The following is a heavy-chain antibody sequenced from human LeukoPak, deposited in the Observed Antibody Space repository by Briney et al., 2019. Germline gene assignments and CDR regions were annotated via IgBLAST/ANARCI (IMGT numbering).Heavy chain of an antibody. V-gene: IGHV4-59*08. CDR2: IYYTGTT. CDR1: GGSISGTYY. CDR3: ARRWVYDKRAFDA. D-gene: IGHD3-16*01. J-gene: IGHJ3*01. Sequence: SETLSLTCTVSGGSISGTYYWSWLRQPPGKGLEWIGYIYYTGTTDSNPSLKSRVTISLDTSKNQFSLNLSSVTAADTAVYYCARRWVYDKRAFDAWGQGTMVTVSS.